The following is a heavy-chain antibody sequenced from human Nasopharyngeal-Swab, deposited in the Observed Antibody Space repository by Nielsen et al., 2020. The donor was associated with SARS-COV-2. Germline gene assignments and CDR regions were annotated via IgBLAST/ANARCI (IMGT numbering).Heavy chain of an antibody. CDR2: IKQDGSEK. J-gene: IGHJ4*02. V-gene: IGHV3-7*01. D-gene: IGHD3-3*01. CDR1: GFTFSSYW. CDR3: ARGQKLYYDFWSAEKWFVASSGYEYYFDY. Sequence: GGSLRLSCAASGFTFSSYWMSWVRQAPGKGLEWVANIKQDGSEKYYVDSVKGRFTISRDNAKNSLYLQMNSLRAEDTAVYYCARGQKLYYDFWSAEKWFVASSGYEYYFDYWGQGTLVTVSS.